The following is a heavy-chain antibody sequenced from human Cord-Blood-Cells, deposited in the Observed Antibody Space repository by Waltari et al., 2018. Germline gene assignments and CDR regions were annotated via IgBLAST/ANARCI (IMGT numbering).Heavy chain of an antibody. V-gene: IGHV3-23*04. CDR2: ISGSSGST. Sequence: EVQLVESGGGLVQPGGSLRLSCAASGFTFSSYAMSWVRQAPGKGLEWVSAISGSSGSTYYADSVKGRFTISRDNSKNTLYLQMNSLRAEDTAVYYCAKGEGSGSYYYYYYYMDVWGKGTTVTVSS. CDR1: GFTFSSYA. CDR3: AKGEGSGSYYYYYYYMDV. D-gene: IGHD3-10*01. J-gene: IGHJ6*03.